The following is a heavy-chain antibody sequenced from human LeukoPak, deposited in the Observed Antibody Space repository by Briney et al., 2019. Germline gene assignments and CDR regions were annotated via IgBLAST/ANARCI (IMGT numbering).Heavy chain of an antibody. Sequence: ASVKVSCKASGYTFTSYSMNWVRQAPGQGLEWLGWINTNTGNPTCAQGFTGRFVFSLDTSVNTAYLQISSLKAEDTAVYYCARVVHPYDYESSGLTYDAFDIWGQGTMVTVSS. V-gene: IGHV7-4-1*02. CDR1: GYTFTSYS. D-gene: IGHD3-22*01. CDR3: ARVVHPYDYESSGLTYDAFDI. CDR2: INTNTGNP. J-gene: IGHJ3*02.